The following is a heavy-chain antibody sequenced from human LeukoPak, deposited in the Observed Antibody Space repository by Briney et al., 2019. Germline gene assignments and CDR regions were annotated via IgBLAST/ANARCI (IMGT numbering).Heavy chain of an antibody. CDR3: ARGRPRDY. CDR2: IYSGGGT. V-gene: IGHV3-66*01. J-gene: IGHJ4*02. D-gene: IGHD6-6*01. Sequence: GGSLRLSCAASGLTVSSNSMTWVRQAPGKGLEWVSIIYSGGGTFYAGSVKGRFTISRDNSKNTVYLQMNGLRAEDTAVYYCARGRPRDYWGQGTLVIVSS. CDR1: GLTVSSNS.